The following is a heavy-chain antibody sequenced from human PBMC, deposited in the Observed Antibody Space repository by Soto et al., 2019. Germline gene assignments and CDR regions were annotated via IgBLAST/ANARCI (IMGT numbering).Heavy chain of an antibody. CDR2: IRNKANSYTT. Sequence: NIVDLYSRRIIKAPRKGLEWVGRIRNKANSYTTEYAASVKGRFTISRDDLKNSLFLQMYSLKTEDTAVFFCSRAGILTTLYFFDFWGKGSLVTVSP. V-gene: IGHV3-72*01. D-gene: IGHD4-4*01. J-gene: IGHJ4*01. CDR1: NIVDLY. CDR3: SRAGILTTLYFFDF.